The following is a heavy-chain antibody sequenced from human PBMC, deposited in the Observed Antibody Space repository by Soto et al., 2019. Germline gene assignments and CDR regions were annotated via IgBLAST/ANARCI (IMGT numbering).Heavy chain of an antibody. CDR3: AKDNSYYAMDV. Sequence: ASVKVSCKASGYAFTNNYMHWVRQAPGQGPEWMGMINPSGGSTNYAQKFQGRVTMTRDTSTSTVYMELSSLRSDDTAVYYCAKDNSYYAMDVWGQGTTVTVSS. V-gene: IGHV1-46*01. J-gene: IGHJ6*02. CDR1: GYAFTNNY. CDR2: INPSGGST.